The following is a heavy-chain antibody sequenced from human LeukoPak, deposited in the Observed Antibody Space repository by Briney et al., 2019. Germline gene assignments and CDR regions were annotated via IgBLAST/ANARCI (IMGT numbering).Heavy chain of an antibody. V-gene: IGHV4-30-4*01. Sequence: SETLSLTCTVSGGSISSGDYYWSWIRQPPGKGLEWIGYIYYSGSTYYNPSLKSRVTISVDTSKNQFSLKLSSVTAADTAVYYCARDSIVGATEAFDIWSQGTMVTVSS. D-gene: IGHD1-26*01. CDR3: ARDSIVGATEAFDI. J-gene: IGHJ3*02. CDR1: GGSISSGDYY. CDR2: IYYSGST.